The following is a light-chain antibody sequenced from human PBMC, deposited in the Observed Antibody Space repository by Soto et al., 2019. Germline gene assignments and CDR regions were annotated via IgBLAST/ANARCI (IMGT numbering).Light chain of an antibody. V-gene: IGLV2-23*01. Sequence: QSALTQPASVSGSPGQSIAISCTGSRSDFGSFDLVSWYQQHPDKAPRLIIYGGTKRPSGVSNRFSGSKSANTASLTISGLQAEDEAHYYCCSYVVCTTDVVFGGGTKLTVL. CDR2: GGT. CDR1: RSDFGSFDL. J-gene: IGLJ2*01. CDR3: CSYVVCTTDVV.